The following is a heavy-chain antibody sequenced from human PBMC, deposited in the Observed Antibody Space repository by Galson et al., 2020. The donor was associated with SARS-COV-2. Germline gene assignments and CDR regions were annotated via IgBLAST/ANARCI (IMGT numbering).Heavy chain of an antibody. CDR2: ISWNSGSI. CDR3: AKGGDDFWSGLGGSENYGMDV. V-gene: IGHV3-9*01. J-gene: IGHJ6*02. D-gene: IGHD3-3*01. CDR1: GFTFDDYA. Sequence: PGGSLRLSCAASGFTFDDYAMHWVRQAPGKGLEWVSGISWNSGSIGYADSVKGRFTISRDNAKNSLYLQMNSLRAEDTALYYCAKGGDDFWSGLGGSENYGMDVWGQGTTVTVSS.